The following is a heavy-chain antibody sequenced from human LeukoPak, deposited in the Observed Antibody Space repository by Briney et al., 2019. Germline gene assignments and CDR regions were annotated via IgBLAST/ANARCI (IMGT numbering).Heavy chain of an antibody. Sequence: ASVKVSCKASGYTFTTYGISWVRQAPGQGLEWMGWISAYNGNTNYAQKLQGRVTMTTDTSTSTAYMELRSLRSDDTAVYYCARRAGDYDSSGYYYSYYYMDVWGKGTTVTVSS. D-gene: IGHD3-22*01. CDR1: GYTFTTYG. CDR3: ARRAGDYDSSGYYYSYYYMDV. J-gene: IGHJ6*03. CDR2: ISAYNGNT. V-gene: IGHV1-18*01.